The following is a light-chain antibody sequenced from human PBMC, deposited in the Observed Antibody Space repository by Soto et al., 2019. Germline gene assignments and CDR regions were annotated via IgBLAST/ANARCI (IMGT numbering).Light chain of an antibody. J-gene: IGKJ1*01. Sequence: DIPMTQSPSTLSASVGDRVTITCRASQSITSRLAWYQQQPGKAPKILIYDASSLESGVPSRFSGSGSGTDFTLTISSLQPDDFAIYYCQHYDGYPWTFGQGTKVEVK. CDR3: QHYDGYPWT. V-gene: IGKV1-5*01. CDR1: QSITSR. CDR2: DAS.